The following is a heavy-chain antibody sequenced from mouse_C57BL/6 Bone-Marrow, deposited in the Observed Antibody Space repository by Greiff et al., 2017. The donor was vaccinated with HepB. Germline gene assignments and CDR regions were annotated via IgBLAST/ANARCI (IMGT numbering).Heavy chain of an antibody. J-gene: IGHJ4*01. CDR3: ARSAVLPNYYAMDY. D-gene: IGHD1-1*01. Sequence: QVQLQQPGAELVQPGASVKLSCKASGYTFTSYWMNWVKQRPGQGLEWIGMIHPNSGSTNYNEKFKSKATLTVDKSSSTAYMQLSSLTSEDSAVYYCARSAVLPNYYAMDYWGQGTSVTVSS. V-gene: IGHV1-64*01. CDR1: GYTFTSYW. CDR2: IHPNSGST.